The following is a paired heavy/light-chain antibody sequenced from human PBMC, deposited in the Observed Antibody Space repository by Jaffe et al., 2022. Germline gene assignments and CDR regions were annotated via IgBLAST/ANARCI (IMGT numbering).Light chain of an antibody. CDR3: MQGTHWPPMYT. V-gene: IGKV2-30*01. J-gene: IGKJ2*01. Sequence: DVVMTQSPLSLPVTLGQPASISCRSSQSLVYSDGNTYLNWFQQRPGQSPRRLIYKVSNRDSGVPDRFSGSGSGTDFTLKISRVEAEDVGVYYCMQGTHWPPMYTFGQGTKLEIK. CDR2: KVS. CDR1: QSLVYSDGNTY.
Heavy chain of an antibody. CDR3: ARDGLGALRYFDWFADTDAFDI. CDR1: GYTFTSYY. Sequence: QVQLVQSGAEVKKPGASVKVSCKASGYTFTSYYMHWVRQAPGQGLEWMGIINPSGGSTSYAQKFQGRVTMTRDTSTSTVYMELSSLRSEDTAVYYCARDGLGALRYFDWFADTDAFDIWGQGTMVTVSS. D-gene: IGHD3-9*01. J-gene: IGHJ3*02. V-gene: IGHV1-46*01. CDR2: INPSGGST.